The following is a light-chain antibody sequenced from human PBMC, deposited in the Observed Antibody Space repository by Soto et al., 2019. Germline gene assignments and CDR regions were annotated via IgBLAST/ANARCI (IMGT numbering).Light chain of an antibody. J-gene: IGKJ4*01. CDR1: QDIRNY. V-gene: IGKV1-33*01. CDR2: DAS. CDR3: QHYDHLPPLS. Sequence: DIQMTQSPSSLSASVGDRATITCQASQDIRNYLNWYQQKPGKAPNLLIYDASNLRAGVPSRFSGRGSGTEFTFTISSLQPEDIATYYCQHYDHLPPLSFGGGTKVEIK.